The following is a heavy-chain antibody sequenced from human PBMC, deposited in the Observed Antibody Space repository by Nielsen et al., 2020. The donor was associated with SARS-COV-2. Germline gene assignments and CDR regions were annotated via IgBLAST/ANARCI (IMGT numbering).Heavy chain of an antibody. Sequence: GEFLKISCAASGFTFSSYAMHWVRQAPGKGLEWVAVISYDGSNKYYADSVKGRFTISRDNSKNTLYLQMNSLRAEDTAVYYCARDIVARYYYYGMDVWGQGTTVTVSS. CDR1: GFTFSSYA. J-gene: IGHJ6*02. V-gene: IGHV3-30-3*01. CDR2: ISYDGSNK. D-gene: IGHD5-12*01. CDR3: ARDIVARYYYYGMDV.